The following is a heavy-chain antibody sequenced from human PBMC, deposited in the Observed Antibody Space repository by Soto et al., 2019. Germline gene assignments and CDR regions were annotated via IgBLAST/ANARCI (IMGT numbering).Heavy chain of an antibody. CDR1: GYTFTGYY. CDR2: INPNSGDT. Sequence: GASVKVSCKASGYTFTGYYLHWVRQAPGQGLEWMGWINPNSGDTIYAQKFQGWVTMTRDTSINTAYMELSRLRSDDTAVYYCARARVYYDTGGYFNSWGQGTLVTVSS. V-gene: IGHV1-2*04. D-gene: IGHD3-22*01. J-gene: IGHJ4*02. CDR3: ARARVYYDTGGYFNS.